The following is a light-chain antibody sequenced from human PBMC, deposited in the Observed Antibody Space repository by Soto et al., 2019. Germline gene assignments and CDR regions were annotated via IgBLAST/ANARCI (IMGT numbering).Light chain of an antibody. J-gene: IGKJ1*01. CDR1: QSISNY. V-gene: IGKV1-39*01. CDR3: QQSYSTPRT. CDR2: AAS. Sequence: DIQMTPSPSSLSASVGDRVTITCRASQSISNYLNWYQQKPGKAPKLLMFAASSLQSGVPSRFGGGGSGTDFTLTISSLQPEAFATYYCQQSYSTPRTFGQGTKVEIK.